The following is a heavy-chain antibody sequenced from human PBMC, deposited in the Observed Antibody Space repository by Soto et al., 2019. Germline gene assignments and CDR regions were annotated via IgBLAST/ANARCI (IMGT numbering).Heavy chain of an antibody. J-gene: IGHJ6*02. CDR2: ISYDGSNK. CDR3: AKETTMRCSGGSCYSVPYYYYGMDV. CDR1: GFTFSSYG. D-gene: IGHD2-15*01. V-gene: IGHV3-30*18. Sequence: GGSLRLSCAASGFTFSSYGMHWVRQAPGKGLEWVAVISYDGSNKYYAESVKGRFTISRDNSKNKLYLQMNSLRAEDTAVYYCAKETTMRCSGGSCYSVPYYYYGMDVWGQGTTVTVSS.